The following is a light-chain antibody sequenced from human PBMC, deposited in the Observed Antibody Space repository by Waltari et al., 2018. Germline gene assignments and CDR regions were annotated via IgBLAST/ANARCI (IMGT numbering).Light chain of an antibody. CDR2: AAS. V-gene: IGKV1-39*01. CDR3: QQSYSSPRT. Sequence: DIQMTQSPSSLSASVGDRVTITCRASQRISSYLNWYQQKPGKAPKLLIYAASSLQSGVPSRLSGSGSGTDFTLTISSPQPEDFATYYCQQSYSSPRTFGQGTKVEIK. CDR1: QRISSY. J-gene: IGKJ1*01.